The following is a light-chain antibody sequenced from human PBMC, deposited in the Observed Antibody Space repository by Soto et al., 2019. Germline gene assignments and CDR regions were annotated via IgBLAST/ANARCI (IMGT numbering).Light chain of an antibody. CDR1: QGIGNS. CDR2: TAS. Sequence: DIQMTQSPSSLSASVGDRVTITCRPSQGIGNSLAWYQQKPGTVPKLLIHTASTLQSGVPSRFSGSGSGKDFTLTISSLQPDDFATYYCQQYNSYSWTFGQGTKVDIK. J-gene: IGKJ1*01. V-gene: IGKV1-27*01. CDR3: QQYNSYSWT.